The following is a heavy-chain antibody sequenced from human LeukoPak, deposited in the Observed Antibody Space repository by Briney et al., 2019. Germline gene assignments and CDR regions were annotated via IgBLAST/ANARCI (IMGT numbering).Heavy chain of an antibody. V-gene: IGHV3-74*01. CDR2: INSDGSST. Sequence: PGGSLRLSCAASGFTFSSYWMHWVRRAPGKGLVGVSRINSDGSSTSYADPVKGRFTISRDNAKNTLYLQMTSLRAEDTAVYYCARAFLGDSSGYYKRRILVGGIDYWGQGTLVTVSS. CDR1: GFTFSSYW. D-gene: IGHD3-22*01. CDR3: ARAFLGDSSGYYKRRILVGGIDY. J-gene: IGHJ4*02.